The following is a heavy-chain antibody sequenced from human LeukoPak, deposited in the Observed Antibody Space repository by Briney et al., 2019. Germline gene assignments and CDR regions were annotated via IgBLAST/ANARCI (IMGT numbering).Heavy chain of an antibody. V-gene: IGHV4-59*08. CDR2: IYYTGST. CDR3: ARDHRGQLDP. D-gene: IGHD1-14*01. CDR1: GGSINNYY. Sequence: PSETLSLTCTVSGGSINNYYWSWVRQPPGAGLEWLAYIYYTGSTNYNPSLKTRLTISVNTSKNQFSLRLNSVTAADTAVYYCARDHRGQLDPWGQGTLVTVSS. J-gene: IGHJ5*02.